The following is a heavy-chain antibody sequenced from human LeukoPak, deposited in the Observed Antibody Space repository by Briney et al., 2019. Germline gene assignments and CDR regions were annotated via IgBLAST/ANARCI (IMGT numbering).Heavy chain of an antibody. J-gene: IGHJ4*02. D-gene: IGHD3-10*01. CDR3: ARWILYSSGSYSDY. CDR1: GGSITTSSYY. Sequence: SETLSLTCTVSGGSITTSSYYWSWFRQPPGKGLEWIGYLHYSGSTNYNPSLKSRVTISVDTSKNQISLKLSSVTAADTAVYYCARWILYSSGSYSDYWGQGTLVTVSS. V-gene: IGHV4-61*01. CDR2: LHYSGST.